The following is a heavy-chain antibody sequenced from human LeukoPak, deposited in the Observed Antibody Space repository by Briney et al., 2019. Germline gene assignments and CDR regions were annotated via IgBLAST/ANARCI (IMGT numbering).Heavy chain of an antibody. CDR2: IPYDGSNK. J-gene: IGHJ4*02. V-gene: IGHV3-30*04. CDR1: GFTFSSYA. D-gene: IGHD3-3*01. Sequence: GRSLRLSCAASGFTFSSYAMHWVRQALGKGLEWVAVIPYDGSNKYYADSVKGRFTIFRDNAKDSLYLQMNSLRAEDTAVYYCAGGPDFWSGSHLDYWGQGTLVSVSS. CDR3: AGGPDFWSGSHLDY.